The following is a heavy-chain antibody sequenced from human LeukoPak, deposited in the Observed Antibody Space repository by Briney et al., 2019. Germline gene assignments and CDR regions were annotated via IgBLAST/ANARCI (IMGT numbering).Heavy chain of an antibody. CDR2: IKGTTAGGTT. CDR3: TTMLYYDILTGYLGRDY. D-gene: IGHD3-9*01. V-gene: IGHV3-15*07. Sequence: GGSLRLSCAASGFTFIHAQMDWVRQAPGKGLEWVGRIKGTTAGGTTDYAAPVKSRFSITRDDSKNILYLHMNSLKTEDTAVYYCTTMLYYDILTGYLGRDYWGQGSLLTVSS. J-gene: IGHJ4*02. CDR1: GFTFIHAQ.